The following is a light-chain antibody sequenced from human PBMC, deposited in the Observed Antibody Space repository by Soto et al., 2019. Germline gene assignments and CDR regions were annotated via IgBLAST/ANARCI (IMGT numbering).Light chain of an antibody. Sequence: EILVTQAPVSLSVFPGERSSLSCSASQNVNNRLAWYQQKPGQAPRLLIYGASRRATGIPDRFSGRESGTDFTLTITTLEPEDSAVYFCQQYASSPYTFGQGTKVDI. CDR2: GAS. CDR3: QQYASSPYT. CDR1: QNVNNR. V-gene: IGKV3-20*01. J-gene: IGKJ2*01.